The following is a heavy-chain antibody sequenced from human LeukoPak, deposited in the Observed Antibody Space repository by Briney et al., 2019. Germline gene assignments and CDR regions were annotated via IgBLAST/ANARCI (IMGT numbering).Heavy chain of an antibody. CDR2: IYYSGST. V-gene: IGHV4-39*07. CDR1: GGSISSSSYY. Sequence: PSETLSLTCTVSGGSISSSSYYWGWIRQPPGKGLEWIGSIYYSGSTYYNPSLKSRVTMSVDTSKNQFSLKLSSVTAADTAVYYCAREGLMAFDYWGQGTLVTVSS. J-gene: IGHJ4*02. D-gene: IGHD5-24*01. CDR3: AREGLMAFDY.